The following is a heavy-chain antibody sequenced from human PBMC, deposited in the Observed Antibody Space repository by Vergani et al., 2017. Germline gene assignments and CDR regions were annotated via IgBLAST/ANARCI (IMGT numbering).Heavy chain of an antibody. CDR2: IYYSGST. Sequence: QVQLQESGPGLVKPSETLSLTCTVSGGSISSYYWSWIRQPPGKGLEWIGYIYYSGSTNYNPSLKIRVTISVDTSKNQFSLKLSSVTAADTAVYYCARVRTAYSCSWYNPYYYYGMDVWGQGTTVTVSS. D-gene: IGHD6-13*01. V-gene: IGHV4-59*01. CDR1: GGSISSYY. J-gene: IGHJ6*02. CDR3: ARVRTAYSCSWYNPYYYYGMDV.